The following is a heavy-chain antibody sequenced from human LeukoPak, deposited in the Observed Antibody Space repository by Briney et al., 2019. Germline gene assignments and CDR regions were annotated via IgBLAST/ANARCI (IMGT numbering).Heavy chain of an antibody. Sequence: GGSLRLSCAASGFTFSSYAMSWVRQVPGKGLEWVSAISGSGGSTYYADSVKGRFTISRDNSKNTLYLQMNSLRAEDTAVYYCAKSRYSSSWYYFDYWGQGTLVTVSS. CDR2: ISGSGGST. D-gene: IGHD6-13*01. J-gene: IGHJ4*02. CDR1: GFTFSSYA. CDR3: AKSRYSSSWYYFDY. V-gene: IGHV3-23*01.